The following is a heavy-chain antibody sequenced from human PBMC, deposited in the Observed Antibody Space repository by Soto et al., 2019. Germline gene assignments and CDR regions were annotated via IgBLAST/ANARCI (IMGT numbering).Heavy chain of an antibody. Sequence: ASVKVSCKVSGYTLTELSMHWVRQAPGKGLEWMGGFDPEDGETTYAQKFQGRVTMTEDTSTDTAYMELSSLRSEDTAVYYCAAIGNRGDNYFDYWGQGTLVTVSS. CDR1: GYTLTELS. J-gene: IGHJ4*02. CDR2: FDPEDGET. CDR3: AAIGNRGDNYFDY. D-gene: IGHD3-10*01. V-gene: IGHV1-24*01.